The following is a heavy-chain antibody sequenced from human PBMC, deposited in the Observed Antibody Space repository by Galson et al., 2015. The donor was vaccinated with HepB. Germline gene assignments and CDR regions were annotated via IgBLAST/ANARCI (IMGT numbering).Heavy chain of an antibody. D-gene: IGHD2-2*01. CDR2: INTDGSAT. CDR3: ARDQSVYAPS. CDR1: GLSFSSSW. J-gene: IGHJ5*02. V-gene: IGHV3-74*01. Sequence: SLRLSCAASGLSFSSSWMQWVRRAPGKGLVWVSRINTDGSATSYADSVKGRFTISRDNAKNTLYLQMNSLRVEETAVYYCARDQSVYAPSWGQGTLVTVSS.